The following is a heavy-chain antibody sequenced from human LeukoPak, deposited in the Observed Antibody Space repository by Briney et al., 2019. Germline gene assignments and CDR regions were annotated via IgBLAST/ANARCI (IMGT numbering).Heavy chain of an antibody. CDR2: MNPNSGNT. CDR3: ARFAGGMVGDAFDI. V-gene: IGHV1-8*01. CDR1: GYTFTSYD. J-gene: IGHJ3*02. D-gene: IGHD3-10*01. Sequence: ASVKVSCKASGYTFTSYDINWVRQATGQGLEWMGWMNPNSGNTGYAQKFQGRVTMTRNTSISTAYMELSSLRSEDTAVYYCARFAGGMVGDAFDIWGQGTMVTVSS.